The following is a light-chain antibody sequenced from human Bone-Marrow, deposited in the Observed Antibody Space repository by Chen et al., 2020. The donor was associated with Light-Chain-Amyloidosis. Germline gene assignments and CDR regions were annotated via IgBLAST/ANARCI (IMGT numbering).Light chain of an antibody. V-gene: IGLV3-21*03. CDR1: NIGSKS. Sequence: SYVLTQPPSVSGAPGKTARITCGGSNIGSKSVHWYQQQPGQAPVLVVYDDSDRPSGIPERFSGSNSGNPATLPISRVEAGDEADYYCQVWDGSSDHVVFGGGTKLTVL. CDR2: DDS. CDR3: QVWDGSSDHVV. J-gene: IGLJ2*01.